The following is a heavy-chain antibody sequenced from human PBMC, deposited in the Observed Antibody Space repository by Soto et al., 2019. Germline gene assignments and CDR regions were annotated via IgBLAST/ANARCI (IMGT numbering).Heavy chain of an antibody. Sequence: EVQLLESGGGLVQPGGSLRLSCAASGFTFTSYAMNWVRQAPGKGREWVSVISGSGGSTYYADSVKGRFTISRDNSKTTLYLQMNSLRAEDTAVYYCAKRTTGWYFDLWGRGTLVTVSS. CDR2: ISGSGGST. J-gene: IGHJ2*01. CDR3: AKRTTGWYFDL. V-gene: IGHV3-23*01. CDR1: GFTFTSYA.